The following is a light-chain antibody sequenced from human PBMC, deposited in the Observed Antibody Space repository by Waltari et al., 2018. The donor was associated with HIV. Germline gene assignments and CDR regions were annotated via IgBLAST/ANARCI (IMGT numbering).Light chain of an antibody. CDR2: NNK. J-gene: IGLJ2*01. V-gene: IGLV1-44*01. Sequence: QSVLTQPPSASGTPGQRVTISCSGSSSNIGSNTVNWYQHLPGTAPKLLIYNNKQRPSGAPDRFSCSKSGTSAALAISGLQSEDEADYYCAAWDDSLNGVIFGGGTKLTGL. CDR3: AAWDDSLNGVI. CDR1: SSNIGSNT.